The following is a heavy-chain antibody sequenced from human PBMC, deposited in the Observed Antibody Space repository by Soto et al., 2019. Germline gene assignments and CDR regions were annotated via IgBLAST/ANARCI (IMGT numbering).Heavy chain of an antibody. CDR1: GGTFSSYA. CDR3: ARDLVDTAREDYGMDV. D-gene: IGHD5-18*01. V-gene: IGHV1-69*13. Sequence: SVKVSCKASGGTFSSYAISWVRQAPGQGLEWMGGIIPIFGTANYAQKFQGRVTITADESTSTAYMELSSLRSEDTAVYYCARDLVDTAREDYGMDVWGQGTTVTVSS. CDR2: IIPIFGTA. J-gene: IGHJ6*02.